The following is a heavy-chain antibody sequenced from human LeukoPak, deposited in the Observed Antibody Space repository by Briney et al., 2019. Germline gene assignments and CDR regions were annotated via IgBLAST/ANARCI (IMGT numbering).Heavy chain of an antibody. CDR1: GGTFSSYA. Sequence: GSSVKVSCKASGGTFSSYAISWVRQAPGQGLEWMGGIIPIFGTANYAQKFQGRVTITADESTSTAYMELSSLRSEDTAVYYCVYGGKWLPFDYWGQGTLVTVSS. CDR3: VYGGKWLPFDY. V-gene: IGHV1-69*01. J-gene: IGHJ4*02. D-gene: IGHD3-22*01. CDR2: IIPIFGTA.